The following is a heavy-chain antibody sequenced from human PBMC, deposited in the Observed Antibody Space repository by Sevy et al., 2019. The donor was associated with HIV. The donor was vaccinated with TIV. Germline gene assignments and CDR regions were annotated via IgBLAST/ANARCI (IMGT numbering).Heavy chain of an antibody. Sequence: ASVKVSCKASGYIFSNYNINWVRQAPGQGLEWMGWISADNGNTNYALKVQGRVTMTTDTSTNTAYMELRSLRSDDTAVYYCARVSCGSDCYNAFDIWGHGTMVTVSS. CDR3: ARVSCGSDCYNAFDI. V-gene: IGHV1-18*04. D-gene: IGHD2-21*02. J-gene: IGHJ3*02. CDR1: GYIFSNYN. CDR2: ISADNGNT.